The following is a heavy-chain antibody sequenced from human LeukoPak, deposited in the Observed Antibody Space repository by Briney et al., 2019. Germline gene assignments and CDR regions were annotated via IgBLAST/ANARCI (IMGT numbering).Heavy chain of an antibody. D-gene: IGHD5-18*01. J-gene: IGHJ4*02. CDR3: AKDRRYTYGYVDY. V-gene: IGHV3-30*04. CDR1: GFTFSSYA. Sequence: GRSLRLSCAASGFTFSSYAMHWVRQAPGKGLEWVAVISYDGSNKYYADSVKGRFTISRDNSKNTLYLQMNSLRAEDTAVYYCAKDRRYTYGYVDYWGQGTLVTVSS. CDR2: ISYDGSNK.